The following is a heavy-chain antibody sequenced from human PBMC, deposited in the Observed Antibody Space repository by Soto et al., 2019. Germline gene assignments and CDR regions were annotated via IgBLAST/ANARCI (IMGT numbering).Heavy chain of an antibody. CDR2: IIPILGIA. Sequence: QVQLVQSGAEVKKPGSSVKVSCKASGGTFSSYTISWVRQAPGQGLEWMGRIIPILGIANYAQKFQGRVTITADKSTSTAYMELSSLRSEDTAVYYCARWTRFGEVTFDIWGQGTMVTVSS. CDR3: ARWTRFGEVTFDI. D-gene: IGHD3-10*01. CDR1: GGTFSSYT. V-gene: IGHV1-69*02. J-gene: IGHJ3*02.